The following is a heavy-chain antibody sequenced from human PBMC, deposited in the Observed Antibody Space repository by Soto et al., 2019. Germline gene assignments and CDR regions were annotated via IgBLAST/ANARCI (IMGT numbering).Heavy chain of an antibody. CDR1: GFTFSNHV. D-gene: IGHD3-3*01. J-gene: IGHJ4*02. V-gene: IGHV3-23*01. Sequence: GGSLRLSCAASGFTFSNHVMNWVRQAPGKGLEWVSGITGSGGTTCYADSVKGRFTISRDNSKNTLYLQMNILRAEDTAVYYCARGGSTFFAYWGQGTLVTVSS. CDR2: ITGSGGTT. CDR3: ARGGSTFFAY.